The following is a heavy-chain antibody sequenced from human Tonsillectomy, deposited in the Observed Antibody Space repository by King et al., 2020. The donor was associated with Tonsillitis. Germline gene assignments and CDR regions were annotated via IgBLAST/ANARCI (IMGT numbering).Heavy chain of an antibody. CDR2: ISFDGSYK. J-gene: IGHJ4*02. CDR1: GFTFSSYD. Sequence: VQLVESGGGVVQPGRSLRLSCAASGFTFSSYDMYWVRQAPGKGLEWVAVISFDGSYKYYADSVTGRFTISRDNSKNTLYLQMNSRRAEDTAVYYCARDRDGYLFDYWGQGTLVTVSS. V-gene: IGHV3-33*05. D-gene: IGHD5-24*01. CDR3: ARDRDGYLFDY.